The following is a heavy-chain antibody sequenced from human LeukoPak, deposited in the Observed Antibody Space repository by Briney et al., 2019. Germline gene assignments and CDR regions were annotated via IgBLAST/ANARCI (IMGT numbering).Heavy chain of an antibody. CDR3: ARGGIAARP. J-gene: IGHJ5*02. V-gene: IGHV4-34*01. CDR1: GGSFSGYY. D-gene: IGHD6-6*01. CDR2: INHSGST. Sequence: KTSETLSLTCAVYGGSFSGYYWSSIRQPPGKGLEWIGEINHSGSTNYNPSLKSRVTISVDTSKNQFSLKLSSVTAADTAVYYCARGGIAARPWGQGTLVTVSS.